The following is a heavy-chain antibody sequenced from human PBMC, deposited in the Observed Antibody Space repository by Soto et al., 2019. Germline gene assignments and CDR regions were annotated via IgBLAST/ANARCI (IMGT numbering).Heavy chain of an antibody. D-gene: IGHD6-13*01. CDR1: GFTFSSYS. CDR2: ISSSSTI. CDR3: ARDPSGGQRLVP. Sequence: GGSLRLSCAASGFTFSSYSMNWVRQAPGKGLEWVSYISSSSTIYYADSVKGRFTISRDNAKNSLYLQMNSLRAEDTAVYYCARDPSGGQRLVPWGQGTLVTVSS. J-gene: IGHJ5*02. V-gene: IGHV3-48*01.